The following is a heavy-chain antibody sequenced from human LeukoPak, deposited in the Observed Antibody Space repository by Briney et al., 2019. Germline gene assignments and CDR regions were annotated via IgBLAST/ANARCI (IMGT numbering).Heavy chain of an antibody. J-gene: IGHJ4*02. D-gene: IGHD3-10*01. CDR2: ISAYNGNT. V-gene: IGHV1-18*01. CDR3: ARVLDYYGSGSSYYFDY. CDR1: GYTFTSYG. Sequence: ASVKVSCKASGYTFTSYGISWVRQAPGRGLEWMGWISAYNGNTNYAQKLQGRVTMTTDTSTSTAYMELRSLRSDDTAVYYCARVLDYYGSGSSYYFDYWGQGTLVTVSS.